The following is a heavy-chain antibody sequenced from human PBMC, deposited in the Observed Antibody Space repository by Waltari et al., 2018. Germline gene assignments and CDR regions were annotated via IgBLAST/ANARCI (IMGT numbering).Heavy chain of an antibody. CDR2: IYYSGST. V-gene: IGHV4-39*07. CDR3: ARDLTYYYGSGSYSPFDY. Sequence: QLQLQESGPGLVKPSETLSLTCTVSGGSISSSSYYWGWIRKPPGKGLEWIGSIYYSGSTYYNPSLKSRVTISVDTSKNQFSLKLSSVTAADTAVYYCARDLTYYYGSGSYSPFDYWGQGTLVTVSS. D-gene: IGHD3-10*01. J-gene: IGHJ4*02. CDR1: GGSISSSSYY.